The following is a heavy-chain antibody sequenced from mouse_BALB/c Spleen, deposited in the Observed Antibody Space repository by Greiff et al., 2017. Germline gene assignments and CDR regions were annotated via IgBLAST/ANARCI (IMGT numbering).Heavy chain of an antibody. V-gene: IGHV5-9-4*01. J-gene: IGHJ4*01. Sequence: EVHLVESGGGLVKPGGSLKLSCAASGFTFSSYSMSWVRQSPEKRLEWVAEISSGGSYTYYPDTVTGRFTISRDNAKNTLYLEMSSLRSEDTAMYYCAREGLGGYYAMDYWGQGTSVTVSS. CDR2: ISSGGSYT. CDR3: AREGLGGYYAMDY. CDR1: GFTFSSYS.